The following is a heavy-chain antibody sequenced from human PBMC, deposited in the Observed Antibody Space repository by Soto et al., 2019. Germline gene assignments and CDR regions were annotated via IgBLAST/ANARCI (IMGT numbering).Heavy chain of an antibody. J-gene: IGHJ6*02. CDR1: GGTFSSFV. D-gene: IGHD3-16*01. CDR3: AAGEKSGYYGFDV. CDR2: TIPIFASA. V-gene: IGHV1-69*01. Sequence: QVQLVQSGAEVKKPGSSVRVSCKASGGTFSSFVVIWVRQAPGQGLEWMGETIPIFASANYAQNFQGRVAINSDDFTNTVYMELSNLRSDDAAVHYCAAGEKSGYYGFDVWGQGTTVIVSS.